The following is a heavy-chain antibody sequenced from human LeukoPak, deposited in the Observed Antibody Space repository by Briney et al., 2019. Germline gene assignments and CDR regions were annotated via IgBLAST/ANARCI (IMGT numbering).Heavy chain of an antibody. CDR1: GGSISSSYW. V-gene: IGHV4-4*02. CDR3: AGAYCGGDCYSGRAFDI. J-gene: IGHJ3*02. Sequence: SETLSLTCTVSGGSISSSYWWSWVRQPPGKGLEWIGEVYHSGSTNYYPSLKSRVTISIEKSKNQFSLKLSSVTAADTAVYYCAGAYCGGDCYSGRAFDIWGQGTMVTVSS. CDR2: VYHSGST. D-gene: IGHD2-21*02.